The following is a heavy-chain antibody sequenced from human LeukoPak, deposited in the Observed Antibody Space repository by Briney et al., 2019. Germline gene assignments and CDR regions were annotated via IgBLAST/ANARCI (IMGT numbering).Heavy chain of an antibody. V-gene: IGHV3-7*03. CDR2: INPDGSGK. Sequence: PGGSLRLSCTASGFTFSNSWMNWVRQAPGKGLEWVANINPDGSGKYYVDSVTGRFTISRDNSKNTLYLQMNSLRAEDTAVYYCAKFVDSSGPLDYWGQGTLVTVSS. J-gene: IGHJ4*02. CDR3: AKFVDSSGPLDY. CDR1: GFTFSNSW. D-gene: IGHD3-22*01.